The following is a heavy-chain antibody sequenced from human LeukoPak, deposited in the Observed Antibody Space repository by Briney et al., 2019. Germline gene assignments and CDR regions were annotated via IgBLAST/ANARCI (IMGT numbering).Heavy chain of an antibody. CDR2: ISGSGGST. V-gene: IGHV3-23*01. J-gene: IGHJ4*02. CDR1: GYTFSSYA. D-gene: IGHD5-12*01. Sequence: GGSLRLACAASGYTFSSYAMSWVRQAPGKGLEWVSAISGSGGSTYYADSVKGRFTISRDNSKNTLYLQMNSLRAEDTAVYYCAKKKSYSGYAPPFDYWGQGTLVTVSS. CDR3: AKKKSYSGYAPPFDY.